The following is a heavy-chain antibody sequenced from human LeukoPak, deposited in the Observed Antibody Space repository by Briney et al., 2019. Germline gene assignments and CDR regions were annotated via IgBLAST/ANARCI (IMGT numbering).Heavy chain of an antibody. D-gene: IGHD3-16*01. J-gene: IGHJ4*02. CDR3: ARGGLYDSVWGSYDY. V-gene: IGHV1-69*05. CDR2: IIPIFGTA. CDR1: GGTFSSYA. Sequence: SVKVSCKASGGTFSSYAISWVRQAPGQGLEWMGGIIPIFGTANYAQKFQGRVTITTDESTSTAYMELSSLRSEDTAVYYCARGGLYDSVWGSYDYWGQGTLVTVSS.